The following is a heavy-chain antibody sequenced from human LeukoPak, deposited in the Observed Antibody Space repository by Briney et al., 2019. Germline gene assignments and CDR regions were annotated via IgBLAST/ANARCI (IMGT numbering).Heavy chain of an antibody. CDR3: ARDFVNSGYFFDY. V-gene: IGHV3-64*01. CDR2: INRNGGST. Sequence: GGSLRLSCAASGFSFNNYAMCWVRQASGKGLEYASAINRNGGSTNYANSVKDRFTISRDNAKNSLYLQMDSLRAEDTAVYYCARDFVNSGYFFDYWGQGTLVTVSS. J-gene: IGHJ4*02. D-gene: IGHD3-22*01. CDR1: GFSFNNYA.